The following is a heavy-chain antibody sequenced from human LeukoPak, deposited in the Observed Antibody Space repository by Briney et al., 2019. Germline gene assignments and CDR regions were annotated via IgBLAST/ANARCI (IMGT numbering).Heavy chain of an antibody. D-gene: IGHD7-27*01. CDR2: IWSDGSNK. J-gene: IGHJ4*02. Sequence: GGSLRLSCAASGFTFRTCGMHWVRQAPGKGLEWVAGIWSDGSNKNYIESVEGRFTISRDNSKNTLYLQMNSLRVDDTAVYYCARDLPGVHTLGDYWGQGTLVTVSS. CDR1: GFTFRTCG. CDR3: ARDLPGVHTLGDY. V-gene: IGHV3-33*01.